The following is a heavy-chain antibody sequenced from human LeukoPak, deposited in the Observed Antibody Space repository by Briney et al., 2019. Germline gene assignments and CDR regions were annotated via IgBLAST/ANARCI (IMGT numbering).Heavy chain of an antibody. CDR2: IYPGDSDT. Sequence: PGESLNTSCKAPGYSFSTYWIAWVRQMPGKGLEWIGIIYPGDSDTRPRPSFEGQATIPADTPITTAYLQWTSLKALDTAMYYFARRGWFGDHTGWSDAWGEGTLVTASS. V-gene: IGHV5-51*01. D-gene: IGHD3-10*01. CDR1: GYSFSTYW. CDR3: ARRGWFGDHTGWSDA. J-gene: IGHJ5*02.